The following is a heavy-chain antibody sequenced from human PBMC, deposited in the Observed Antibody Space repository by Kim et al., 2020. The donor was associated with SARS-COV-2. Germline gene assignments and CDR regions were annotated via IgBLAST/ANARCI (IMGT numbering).Heavy chain of an antibody. Sequence: YTPSLKSRVAMSIDTSKNQFTLRLSSVTAADTAVYYCASTSGDWRFFDYWGQGTRVTVSS. CDR3: ASTSGDWRFFDY. V-gene: IGHV4-34*01. J-gene: IGHJ4*02. D-gene: IGHD2-21*01.